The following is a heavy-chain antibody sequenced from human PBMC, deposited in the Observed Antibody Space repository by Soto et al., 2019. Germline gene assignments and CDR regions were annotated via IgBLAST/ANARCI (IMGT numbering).Heavy chain of an antibody. CDR1: GYTFSSYD. CDR2: MNPNTGNT. Sequence: QVQLVQSGAEVKKPGASVKVSCKASGYTFSSYDINWVRQATGQGLEWMGWMNPNTGNTVYAQKFQGRVTMTRNTSISTEYMWLSRLRSEDTAVYYSAGERASGMDVWGQGTTVTVSS. CDR3: AGERASGMDV. V-gene: IGHV1-8*01. J-gene: IGHJ6*02.